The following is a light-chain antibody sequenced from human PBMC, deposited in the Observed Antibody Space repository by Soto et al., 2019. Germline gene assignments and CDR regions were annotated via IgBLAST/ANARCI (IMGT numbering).Light chain of an antibody. J-gene: IGKJ5*01. CDR3: QHRSNWPLP. Sequence: EIVLTQSPATLSLSPGERATLSCRASQSVSSYLAWYQQKAGQAPRLLIYDASNRATGIPARFSGSGSGTDFTLTISTLEPEDFAVYFCQHRSNWPLPFGQGTRVEIK. V-gene: IGKV3-11*01. CDR1: QSVSSY. CDR2: DAS.